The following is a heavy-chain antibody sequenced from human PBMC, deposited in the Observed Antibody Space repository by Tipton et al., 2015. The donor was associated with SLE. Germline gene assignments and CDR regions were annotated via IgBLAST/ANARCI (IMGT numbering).Heavy chain of an antibody. V-gene: IGHV4-34*01. J-gene: IGHJ4*02. CDR2: INHSGST. CDR3: AAKGAAVVF. Sequence: TLSLTCAVYGGSFSGYYWNWIRQPPGKGLEWIGEINHSGSTNYNPSLKSRVTISVDTSKNQFSLKLSSVTAADTAVYYCAAKGAAVVFWGQGTLVTVSS. CDR1: GGSFSGYY. D-gene: IGHD4-23*01.